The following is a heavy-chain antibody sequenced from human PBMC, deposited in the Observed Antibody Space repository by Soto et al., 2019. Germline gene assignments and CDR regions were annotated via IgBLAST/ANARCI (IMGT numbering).Heavy chain of an antibody. CDR1: GGSISSYY. Sequence: SETLSLTCTVSGGSISSYYWSWIRQPPGKGLEWIGYIYYSGSTNYNPSLKSRVTISVDTSKNQFSLKLSSVTAADTAVYYCAGRECSSTSCYEGLDYYYYMDVWGKGTTVTVSS. D-gene: IGHD2-2*01. V-gene: IGHV4-59*08. CDR3: AGRECSSTSCYEGLDYYYYMDV. CDR2: IYYSGST. J-gene: IGHJ6*03.